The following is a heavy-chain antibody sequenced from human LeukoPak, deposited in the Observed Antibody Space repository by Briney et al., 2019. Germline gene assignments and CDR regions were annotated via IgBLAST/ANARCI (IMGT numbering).Heavy chain of an antibody. CDR1: GFTFSSYA. D-gene: IGHD3-22*01. V-gene: IGHV3-23*01. Sequence: ARGSLRLSCAASGFTFSSYAMSWVRQAPGKGLERVSAISGSGGSTYYADSVKGRFTISRDNSKNTLYLQMNSLRAEDTAVYYCAKDSSGYYYYFDYCGQGTLVTVSS. J-gene: IGHJ4*02. CDR2: ISGSGGST. CDR3: AKDSSGYYYYFDY.